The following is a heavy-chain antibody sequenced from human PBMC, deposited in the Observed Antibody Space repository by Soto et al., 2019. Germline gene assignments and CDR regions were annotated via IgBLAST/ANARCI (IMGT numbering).Heavy chain of an antibody. CDR2: ISGSGGST. J-gene: IGHJ6*02. CDR1: GFTFSSYA. V-gene: IGHV3-23*01. D-gene: IGHD1-20*01. CDR3: AKGPGRDNWNRWHNYYYGMDV. Sequence: GGSLRLSCAASGFTFSSYAMSWVRQAPGKGLEWVSAISGSGGSTYYADSVKGRFTISRDNSKNTLYLQMNSLRAEDTAIYYCAKGPGRDNWNRWHNYYYGMDVWGQGTTVTVSS.